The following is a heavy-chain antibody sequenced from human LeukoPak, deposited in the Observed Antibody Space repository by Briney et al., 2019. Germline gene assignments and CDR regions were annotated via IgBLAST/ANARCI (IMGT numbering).Heavy chain of an antibody. D-gene: IGHD3-16*01. Sequence: GGSLRLSCAASGFTFSSYWMHWVRQAPGKGLVWVSRINSDGSSTSYADSVRGRSTISRDNAKNTLYLQMNSLRAEDTAVYYCARDRRLAVATLGVWGQGTLVTVSS. V-gene: IGHV3-74*01. CDR2: INSDGSST. J-gene: IGHJ4*02. CDR3: ARDRRLAVATLGV. CDR1: GFTFSSYW.